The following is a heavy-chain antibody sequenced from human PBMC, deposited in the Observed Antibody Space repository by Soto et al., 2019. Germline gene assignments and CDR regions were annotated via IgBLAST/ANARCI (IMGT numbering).Heavy chain of an antibody. CDR1: GYTFSNNG. CDR3: ARVGTMVEGHAYNWFDP. V-gene: IGHV1-18*01. J-gene: IGHJ5*02. CDR2: ISADNGNT. Sequence: VQLVQSGAEVKKPGASVKVSCKASGYTFSNNGISWGRQAPGQGLEWMGWISADNGNTNYAQKFQDRVTMTTDTSTSTAYMELKSLRSDDTAMYYCARVGTMVEGHAYNWFDPWGQGTLVTVSS. D-gene: IGHD3-10*01.